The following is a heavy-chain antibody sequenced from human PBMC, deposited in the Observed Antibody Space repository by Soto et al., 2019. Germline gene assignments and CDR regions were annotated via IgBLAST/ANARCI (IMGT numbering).Heavy chain of an antibody. D-gene: IGHD6-6*01. J-gene: IGHJ4*02. CDR3: ARDLDSYSSSSGFDY. CDR1: GFTFSSYG. V-gene: IGHV3-33*01. CDR2: IWYDGSNK. Sequence: QVQLVESGGGVVQPGRSLRLSCAASGFTFSSYGMHWVRQAPGMGLEWVALIWYDGSNKYYADSVKGRFTISRDNSKNTLYLQMNSLRAEDTAVYYCARDLDSYSSSSGFDYWGQGTLVTVS.